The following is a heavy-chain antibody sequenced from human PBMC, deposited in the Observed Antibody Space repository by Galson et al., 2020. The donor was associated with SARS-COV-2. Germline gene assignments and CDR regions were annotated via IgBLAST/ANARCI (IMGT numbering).Heavy chain of an antibody. CDR2: ISGGGGST. CDR1: GFTFSRYA. Sequence: GGSLRLSCAASGFTFSRYALAWVRQAPGKGLEWVSGISGGGGSTYYVDSVKCRFTISRDTSQNTVHLQMSDLRAEDTAVYYCAKDRGNDYGDQLDLWGLGSLVTVSS. D-gene: IGHD4-17*01. V-gene: IGHV3-23*01. CDR3: AKDRGNDYGDQLDL. J-gene: IGHJ5*02.